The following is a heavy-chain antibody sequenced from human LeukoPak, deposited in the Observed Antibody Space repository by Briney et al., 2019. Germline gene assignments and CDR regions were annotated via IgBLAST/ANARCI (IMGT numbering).Heavy chain of an antibody. CDR1: TGSISSYF. CDR3: ARSIEVAVFDY. CDR2: IHNSGSA. Sequence: SETLSLTCSVSTGSISSYFRSWIRQPPGKELEWIAYIHNSGSARYNPSLESRVTISVDTSKNQFSLMLSSVSAADTAVYYCARSIEVAVFDYWGQGTLVTVSS. V-gene: IGHV4-59*01. D-gene: IGHD6-19*01. J-gene: IGHJ4*02.